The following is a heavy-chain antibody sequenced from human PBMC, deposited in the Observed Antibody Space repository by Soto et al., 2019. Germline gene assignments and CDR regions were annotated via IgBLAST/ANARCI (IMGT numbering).Heavy chain of an antibody. V-gene: IGHV1-3*01. CDR3: TRPGYDDASDI. Sequence: ASVKVSCKASGYTFTNFGIHWVRQAPGQGLEWMGWIDAGNGNTKYSQRSQDRVTITRDTSASTAYMELSSLRSEDTAVYYGTRPGYDDASDIWGQGTMVTVSS. J-gene: IGHJ3*02. D-gene: IGHD5-18*01. CDR1: GYTFTNFG. CDR2: IDAGNGNT.